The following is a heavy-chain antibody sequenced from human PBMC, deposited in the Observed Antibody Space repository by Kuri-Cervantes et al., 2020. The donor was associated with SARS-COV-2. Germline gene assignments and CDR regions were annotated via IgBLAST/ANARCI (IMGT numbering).Heavy chain of an antibody. J-gene: IGHJ4*02. V-gene: IGHV4-38-2*02. CDR1: GYSISSGYY. Sequence: SELSLTCTVSGYSISSGYYWGWIRQPPGKGLEWIGSIYHSGSTYYNPSLKSRVTISVDTSKNQFSLKLSSVTAADTAVYYCARVGRAGPSDYWGQGTLVTVSS. D-gene: IGHD6-13*01. CDR2: IYHSGST. CDR3: ARVGRAGPSDY.